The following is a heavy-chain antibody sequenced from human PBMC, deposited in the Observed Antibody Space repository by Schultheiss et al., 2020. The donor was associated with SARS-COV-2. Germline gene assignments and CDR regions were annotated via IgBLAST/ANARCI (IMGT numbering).Heavy chain of an antibody. CDR2: IIPIFGTA. D-gene: IGHD3-10*01. CDR3: AAALQLLWFGEWDC. CDR1: GYTLTELS. Sequence: SVKVSCKVSGYTLTELSMHWVRQAPGKGLEWMGGIIPIFGTANYAQKFQGRVTITADESTSTAYMELSSLRSEDTAVYYCAAALQLLWFGEWDCWGQGTLVTVSS. J-gene: IGHJ4*02. V-gene: IGHV1-69*13.